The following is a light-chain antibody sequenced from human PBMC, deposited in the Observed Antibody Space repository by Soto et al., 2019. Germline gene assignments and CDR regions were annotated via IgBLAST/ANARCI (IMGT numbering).Light chain of an antibody. Sequence: QSVLTQPSSASGTPGQTVTISCSGSNSNLGSNTANWLQQFPGTAPKLLIFGYTNRPSGVPDRFSGSKSGTSASLAITGLQSEDEAAYYCQSYDSDLSAWVFGGGTKLTVL. CDR2: GYT. J-gene: IGLJ3*02. CDR3: QSYDSDLSAWV. CDR1: NSNLGSNT. V-gene: IGLV1-44*01.